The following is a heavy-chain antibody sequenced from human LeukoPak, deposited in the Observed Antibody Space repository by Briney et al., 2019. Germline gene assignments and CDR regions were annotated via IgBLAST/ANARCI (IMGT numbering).Heavy chain of an antibody. D-gene: IGHD6-13*01. J-gene: IGHJ4*02. CDR1: GFTFNGYA. CDR3: AREGSGDSWSSFDY. CDR2: ISIGATRA. Sequence: PGTSLRLSCAASGFTFNGYAMHWVRQAPGKGLEWVAVISIGATRAHYVDSVEGRLTISRDDSKNTLSLQMDSLTPDDTAVYYCAREGSGDSWSSFDYWGQGTLVTVSS. V-gene: IGHV3-30*01.